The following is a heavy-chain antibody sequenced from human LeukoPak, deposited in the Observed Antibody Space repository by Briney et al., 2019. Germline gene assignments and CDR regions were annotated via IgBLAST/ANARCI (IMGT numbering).Heavy chain of an antibody. CDR3: AKGRILVRGVIAT. Sequence: GGSLRLSCAASGFTFSSYAMSWVRRAPGKGLEWFSAISGSGGSTYYADSVKGRFTISRDNSKNTLYLQMNSLRAEDTAVYYCAKGRILVRGVIATWGQGTLVTVSS. CDR1: GFTFSSYA. V-gene: IGHV3-23*01. J-gene: IGHJ5*02. CDR2: ISGSGGST. D-gene: IGHD3-10*01.